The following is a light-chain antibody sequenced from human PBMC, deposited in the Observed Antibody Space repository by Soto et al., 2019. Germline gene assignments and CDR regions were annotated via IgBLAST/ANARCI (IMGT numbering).Light chain of an antibody. J-gene: IGKJ2*01. CDR1: QTIYNNY. Sequence: EVVLTQSPGTLSLSPGERATLSCRGSQTIYNNYLAWYQQRPGQAPRLLIYGSSDRATGIPDRFSGSGSGTDFTLTISRLEPEDFAVYYCHQYGSSPPYTFGQGTKLEI. V-gene: IGKV3-20*01. CDR3: HQYGSSPPYT. CDR2: GSS.